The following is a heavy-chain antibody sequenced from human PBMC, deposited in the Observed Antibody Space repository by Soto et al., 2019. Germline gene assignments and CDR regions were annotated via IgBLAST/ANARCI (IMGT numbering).Heavy chain of an antibody. J-gene: IGHJ4*02. V-gene: IGHV1-18*04. D-gene: IGHD4-17*01. Sequence: ASVKVSCKASGYIFTSYYIHWVRQAPGQGLEWMGWISAYNGNTNYAQKLQGRVTMTTDTSTSTAYMELRSLRSDDTAVYYCARDYSGSYGDYPTSFDYWGQGTLVTVSS. CDR1: GYIFTSYY. CDR3: ARDYSGSYGDYPTSFDY. CDR2: ISAYNGNT.